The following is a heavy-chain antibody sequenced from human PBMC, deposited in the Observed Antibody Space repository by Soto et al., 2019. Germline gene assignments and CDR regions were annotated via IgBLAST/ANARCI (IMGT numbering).Heavy chain of an antibody. CDR2: IYYSGST. Sequence: SETLSLTCTVSGGSISSGGYYWSWIRQPPGKGLEWIGYIYYSGSTNYNPSLKSRVTISVDTSKNQFSLKLSSVTAAGTAVYYCARFNWNRWFDPWGQGTLVTVSS. CDR3: ARFNWNRWFDP. D-gene: IGHD1-1*01. V-gene: IGHV4-61*08. J-gene: IGHJ5*02. CDR1: GGSISSGGYY.